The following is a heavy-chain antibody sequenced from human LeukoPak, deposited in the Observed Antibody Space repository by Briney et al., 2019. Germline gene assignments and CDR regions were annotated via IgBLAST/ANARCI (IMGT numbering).Heavy chain of an antibody. J-gene: IGHJ4*02. CDR3: ARGHYYGSGSYTYFDY. V-gene: IGHV1-3*01. D-gene: IGHD3-10*01. CDR2: INADSGNT. Sequence: ASVKVSCKASGYTFSIYAIHWVRQAPGQRLEWMGWINADSGNTKYSQKFQGRVTITRDTSASTAYMELSSLRSEDTAVYYCARGHYYGSGSYTYFDYWGQGTLVTVSS. CDR1: GYTFSIYA.